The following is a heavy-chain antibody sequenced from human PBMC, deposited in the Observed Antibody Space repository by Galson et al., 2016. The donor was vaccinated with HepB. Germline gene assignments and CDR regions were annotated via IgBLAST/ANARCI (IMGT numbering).Heavy chain of an antibody. Sequence: QSGAEVKKPGESLRLSCKASEHVFVTSWISWVRQMPGKGLEWMGRIEPSDSYTNYSPSFQGHVTLSVDKSISTAYLQWSSLKASDTALYYCATGLAVAGAFDIWGQGAMVTVAS. CDR2: IEPSDSYT. CDR3: ATGLAVAGAFDI. V-gene: IGHV5-10-1*01. J-gene: IGHJ3*02. D-gene: IGHD6-19*01. CDR1: EHVFVTSW.